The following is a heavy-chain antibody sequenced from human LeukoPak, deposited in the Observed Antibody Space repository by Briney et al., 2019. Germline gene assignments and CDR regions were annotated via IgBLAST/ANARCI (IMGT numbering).Heavy chain of an antibody. D-gene: IGHD1-26*01. CDR3: TRNTGSHVGPGDS. J-gene: IGHJ4*02. CDR1: GFTFSDYW. Sequence: GGSLRLSCTASGFTFSDYWMTWVRQAPGKGPEWVANIKQDGSQRYYVDSVRGRFTISRDNAKNSVFLQMNGLRAEDTAVYYCTRNTGSHVGPGDSWGQGTLVTVSS. CDR2: IKQDGSQR. V-gene: IGHV3-7*01.